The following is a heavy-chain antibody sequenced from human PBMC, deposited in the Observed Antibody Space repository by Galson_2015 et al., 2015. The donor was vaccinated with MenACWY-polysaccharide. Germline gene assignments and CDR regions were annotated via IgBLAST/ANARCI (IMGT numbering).Heavy chain of an antibody. J-gene: IGHJ5*02. D-gene: IGHD1-1*01. V-gene: IGHV3-33*08. CDR1: GFTFSSNS. CDR2: IWNDGNNK. Sequence: SLRLSCAASGFTFSSNSMNWVRQAPGKGLEWVALIWNDGNNKNYVDSVKGRFTISRDNSKNTLYLQMNSLRAEDTAVYHCARGVQLERKGRGDWFDPWGQGTLVTVSS. CDR3: ARGVQLERKGRGDWFDP.